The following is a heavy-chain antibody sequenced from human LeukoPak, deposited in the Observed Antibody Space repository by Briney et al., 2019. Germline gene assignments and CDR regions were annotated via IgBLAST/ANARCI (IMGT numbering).Heavy chain of an antibody. CDR3: ARGTEGVTLYFDS. Sequence: ASVKVSCEASGYTFTSYYMHWVRQAPGQGLEWMGWINPNSGGTNYAQKSQGRVTMTRDTSISTAYMELNRLRSDDTAVYYCARGTEGVTLYFDSWGQGTLVTVSS. D-gene: IGHD3-10*01. CDR1: GYTFTSYY. V-gene: IGHV1-2*02. J-gene: IGHJ4*02. CDR2: INPNSGGT.